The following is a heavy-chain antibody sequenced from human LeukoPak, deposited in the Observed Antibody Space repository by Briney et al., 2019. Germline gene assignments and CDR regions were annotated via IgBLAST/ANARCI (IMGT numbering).Heavy chain of an antibody. CDR2: IYSGGST. CDR1: GFTVSSNY. CDR3: ARASRGYYNWFDP. Sequence: GGSLRLSCAASGFTVSSNYMSWVRQAPGKGLEWVSVIYSGGSTYYADSVKGRFTISRDNSKNTLYLQVNSLRAEDTAVYYCARASRGYYNWFDPWGQGTLVTVSS. V-gene: IGHV3-66*02. D-gene: IGHD5-18*01. J-gene: IGHJ5*02.